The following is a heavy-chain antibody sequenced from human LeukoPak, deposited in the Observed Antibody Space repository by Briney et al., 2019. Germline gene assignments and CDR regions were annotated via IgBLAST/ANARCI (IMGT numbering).Heavy chain of an antibody. Sequence: SETLSLTCAVYGGPFSGYYWSGIRQPPGKGREGMGEINHSESTNYNPPLKSRVTISVDTSKNQLPLKLSSVTAAVTAVYSCARVIWYYDILTGSQNWFDPWGQGTLVTVSS. D-gene: IGHD3-9*01. CDR3: ARVIWYYDILTGSQNWFDP. CDR1: GGPFSGYY. J-gene: IGHJ5*02. V-gene: IGHV4-34*01. CDR2: INHSEST.